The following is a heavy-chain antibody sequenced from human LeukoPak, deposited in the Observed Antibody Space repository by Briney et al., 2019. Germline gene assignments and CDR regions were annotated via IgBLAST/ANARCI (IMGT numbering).Heavy chain of an antibody. CDR3: ARGPRDSRFRMDV. J-gene: IGHJ6*02. CDR1: GFSFSSFW. V-gene: IGHV3-7*01. CDR2: IKDDGSVK. Sequence: GGSLRLSCTASGFSFSSFWMSWVRQAPGKGLEWVANIKDDGSVKNHVDSLKGRFTISRDNAKNSLYLQMNSLRAEDTAVYYCARGPRDSRFRMDVWGQGTTVTVSS. D-gene: IGHD2-21*02.